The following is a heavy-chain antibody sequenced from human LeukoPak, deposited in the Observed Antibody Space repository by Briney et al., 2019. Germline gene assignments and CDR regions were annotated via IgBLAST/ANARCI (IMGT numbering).Heavy chain of an antibody. CDR3: AKDRETWGSSGFDY. CDR1: GFTFSSYG. Sequence: GRSLRLSCAASGFTFSSYGMHWVRQAPGKGLEWVAVIWYDGSNKYYADSAKGRFTISRDNSKNTLYLQMNSLRAEDTAVYYCAKDRETWGSSGFDYWGQGTLVTVSS. J-gene: IGHJ4*02. CDR2: IWYDGSNK. D-gene: IGHD7-27*01. V-gene: IGHV3-33*06.